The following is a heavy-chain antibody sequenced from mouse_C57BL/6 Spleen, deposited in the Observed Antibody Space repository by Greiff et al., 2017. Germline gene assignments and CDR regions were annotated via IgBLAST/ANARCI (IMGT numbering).Heavy chain of an antibody. V-gene: IGHV1-42*01. CDR1: GYSFTGYY. CDR2: INPSTGGT. J-gene: IGHJ2*01. CDR3: ARSGYYYGRGFDY. Sequence: EVKLVESGPELVKPGASVKISCKASGYSFTGYYMNWVKQSPEKSLEWIGEINPSTGGTTYNQKFKAKATLTVDKSSSTAYMQLKSLTSEDSAVYYCARSGYYYGRGFDYWGQGTTLTVSS. D-gene: IGHD1-1*01.